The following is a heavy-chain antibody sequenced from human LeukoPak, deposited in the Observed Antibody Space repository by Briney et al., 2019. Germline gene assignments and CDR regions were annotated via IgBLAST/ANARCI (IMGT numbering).Heavy chain of an antibody. Sequence: KPGGSLRLSCTASGFTFGDYAMSWFRQAPGKGLEWVGFIRSKAYGGTTEYAASVKGRFTISRDDSKSIAYLQMNSLRAEDTAVYYCARDRDSSTPHFPDYWGQGTLVTVSS. J-gene: IGHJ4*02. CDR3: ARDRDSSTPHFPDY. CDR1: GFTFGDYA. D-gene: IGHD6-13*01. CDR2: IRSKAYGGTT. V-gene: IGHV3-49*05.